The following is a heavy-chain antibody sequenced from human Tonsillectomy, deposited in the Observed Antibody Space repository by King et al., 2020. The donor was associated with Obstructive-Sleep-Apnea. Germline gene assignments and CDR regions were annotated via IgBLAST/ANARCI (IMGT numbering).Heavy chain of an antibody. V-gene: IGHV3-30*04. CDR2: ISYDGSKT. J-gene: IGHJ4*02. D-gene: IGHD2-2*01. Sequence: VQLVESGGGVVQPGRSLRLSCAASGFTFSSYAFHWVRQAPGKGLEWVGVISYDGSKTYYGDSVKGRFTISRDNSKNTLYLQMNSLRADDTAIYYCARVFCTVTSCYSAYGGQGALVTVSS. CDR3: ARVFCTVTSCYSAY. CDR1: GFTFSSYA.